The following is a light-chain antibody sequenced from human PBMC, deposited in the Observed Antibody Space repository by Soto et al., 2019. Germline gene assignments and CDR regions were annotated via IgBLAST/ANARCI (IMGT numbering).Light chain of an antibody. J-gene: IGLJ2*01. V-gene: IGLV1-40*01. CDR1: SSNIGAGYD. CDR2: GNS. CDR3: QSYDSSLSGVV. Sequence: QSVLTQPPSVSGAPGQRVTISCTGSSSNIGAGYDVHWYQQLPGTAPKLLIYGNSNRPSGVPDRFSGSKSGTSASLAITGLQAEDEADYYCQSYDSSLSGVVCGGGTEVTVL.